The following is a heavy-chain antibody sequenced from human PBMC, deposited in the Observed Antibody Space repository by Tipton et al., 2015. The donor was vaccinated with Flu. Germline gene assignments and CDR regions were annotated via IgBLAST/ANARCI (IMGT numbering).Heavy chain of an antibody. D-gene: IGHD3-16*01. CDR1: GGSFSGYY. J-gene: IGHJ6*03. V-gene: IGHV4-59*10. Sequence: LRLPCAVYGGSFSGYYWSWIRQPPGKGLEWIGRIYTSGSTNYNPSLKSRVTMSVDTSKNQFSLKLSSVTAADTAVYYCAATVSLYYYYYYMDVWGKGTTVTVSS. CDR3: AATVSLYYYYYYMDV. CDR2: IYTSGST.